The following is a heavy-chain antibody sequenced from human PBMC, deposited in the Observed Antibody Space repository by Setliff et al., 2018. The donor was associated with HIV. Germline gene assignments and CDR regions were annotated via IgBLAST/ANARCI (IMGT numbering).Heavy chain of an antibody. Sequence: SGPTLVNPTQTLTLTCTFSGFSLDTNGMRVTWIRQSPGKALEWLARIDWDDDKRYSPSLKSRLTITKDTSKNQVVLTMTNMDPVDTATYYCAHRRHSWIAVAGFDPWGQGTLVTVSS. CDR3: AHRRHSWIAVAGFDP. D-gene: IGHD6-19*01. CDR2: IDWDDDK. V-gene: IGHV2-5*08. J-gene: IGHJ5*02. CDR1: GFSLDTNGMR.